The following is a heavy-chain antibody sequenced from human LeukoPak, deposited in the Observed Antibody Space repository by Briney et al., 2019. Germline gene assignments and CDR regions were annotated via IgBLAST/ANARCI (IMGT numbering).Heavy chain of an antibody. V-gene: IGHV5-51*01. Sequence: PGESLKISCKGSGYSFTSYWIGWVRQMPGKGLEWMGIIYPGDSDTRYSPSFQGQVTISADKSISTAYLQWSSLKASDTAMYYCAASYYYDSSGYFPFDYWGQGTLVTVSS. D-gene: IGHD3-22*01. CDR3: AASYYYDSSGYFPFDY. CDR1: GYSFTSYW. J-gene: IGHJ4*02. CDR2: IYPGDSDT.